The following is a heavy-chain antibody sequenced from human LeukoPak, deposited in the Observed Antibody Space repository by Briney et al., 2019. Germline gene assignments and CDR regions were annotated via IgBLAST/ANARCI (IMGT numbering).Heavy chain of an antibody. CDR3: ARPGGSGSNWHFDN. CDR2: INSDGSST. CDR1: GFTFSSYW. D-gene: IGHD1-26*01. Sequence: GGSLRLSCAASGFTFSSYWMCWVRQAPGKGLEWVSRINSDGSSTRSADSAKGRFTISRDNAKNTLYLQMNSLRAEDTAVYYCARPGGSGSNWHFDNWGQGTLVTVSS. V-gene: IGHV3-74*01. J-gene: IGHJ4*02.